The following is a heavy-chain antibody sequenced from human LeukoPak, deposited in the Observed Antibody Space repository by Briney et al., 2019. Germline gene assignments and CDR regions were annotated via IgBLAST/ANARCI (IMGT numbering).Heavy chain of an antibody. Sequence: GESLKISCKASGYTFTGYYMHWVRQAPGQGLEWMGRINPNSGGTNYAQKFQGRVTMTRDTSISTAYMELSRLRSDDTAVYYCTESDSSGYYLFYWGQGTLVTVSS. D-gene: IGHD3-22*01. J-gene: IGHJ4*02. V-gene: IGHV1-2*06. CDR2: INPNSGGT. CDR1: GYTFTGYY. CDR3: TESDSSGYYLFY.